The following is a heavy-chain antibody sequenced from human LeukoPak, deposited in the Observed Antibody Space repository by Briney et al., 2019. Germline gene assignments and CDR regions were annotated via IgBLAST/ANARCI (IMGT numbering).Heavy chain of an antibody. CDR2: IKQDGSEK. D-gene: IGHD6-19*01. CDR3: ARDPGLSYFDY. J-gene: IGHJ4*02. CDR1: GFTFSSYW. Sequence: GGSLRLSCAASGFTFSSYWMSWVRQAPGKGQEWVANIKQDGSEKYYVDSVKGRFTISRDNAKNSLYLQMNSLRAEDTAVYYCARDPGLSYFDYWGQGTLVTVSS. V-gene: IGHV3-7*01.